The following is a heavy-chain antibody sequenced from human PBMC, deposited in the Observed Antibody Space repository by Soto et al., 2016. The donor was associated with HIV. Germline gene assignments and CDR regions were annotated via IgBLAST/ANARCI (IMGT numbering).Heavy chain of an antibody. CDR3: ARDSVLWFGSV. J-gene: IGHJ6*02. V-gene: IGHV3-66*01. D-gene: IGHD3-10*01. CDR2: IYSGGST. Sequence: EVQLLESGGGLVQPGGSLRLSCAASGFTVSSNYMSWVRQAPGKGLEWVSVIYSGGSTYYADSVKGRFTISRDNSKNTLYLQMNSLRAEDTAVYYCARDSVLWFGSVWGQGTTVTVSS. CDR1: GFTVSSNY.